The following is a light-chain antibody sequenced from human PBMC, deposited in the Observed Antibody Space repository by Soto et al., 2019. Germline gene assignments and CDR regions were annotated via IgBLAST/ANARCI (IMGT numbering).Light chain of an antibody. Sequence: IMLTQSPGTLSLSPGERATLSCRASQSVSSSYLAWYQQKPGQAPRLLIYGASSRATGIPDRFSGSGSGTDFTLTISRLEPEDFAVYYCQQYDSSPLTFGGGTKVEIK. CDR1: QSVSSSY. J-gene: IGKJ4*01. CDR3: QQYDSSPLT. V-gene: IGKV3-20*01. CDR2: GAS.